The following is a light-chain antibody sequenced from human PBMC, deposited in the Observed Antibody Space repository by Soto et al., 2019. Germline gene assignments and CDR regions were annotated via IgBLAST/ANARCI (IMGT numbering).Light chain of an antibody. Sequence: QSALTQPASVSGSPGQSITISCTGTSSDVGNYNLVSWYQQHPGKAPKLMIYEVSKWPSGVPDRFSGSKSGNTASLTVSGLQAEDEADYYCSSYAGGNNFHVVFGGGTKLTVL. V-gene: IGLV2-8*01. CDR1: SSDVGNYNL. CDR3: SSYAGGNNFHVV. J-gene: IGLJ2*01. CDR2: EVS.